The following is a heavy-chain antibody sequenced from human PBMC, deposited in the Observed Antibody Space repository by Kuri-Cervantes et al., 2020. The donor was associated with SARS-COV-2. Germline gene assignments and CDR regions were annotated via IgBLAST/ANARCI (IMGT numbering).Heavy chain of an antibody. J-gene: IGHJ4*02. D-gene: IGHD4-17*01. CDR2: ISAYNGNT. V-gene: IGHV1-18*01. Sequence: ASVKVSCKASGYTFTSYGISWVRQAPGQGLEWIGWISAYNGNTNYAQKLQGRVTMTTDTSTSTAYMELRSLRSDDTAVYYCARDYPVEPELYSSTIQLWPNHMTTVTTGLGYWGQGTLVTVSS. CDR1: GYTFTSYG. CDR3: ARDYPVEPELYSSTIQLWPNHMTTVTTGLGY.